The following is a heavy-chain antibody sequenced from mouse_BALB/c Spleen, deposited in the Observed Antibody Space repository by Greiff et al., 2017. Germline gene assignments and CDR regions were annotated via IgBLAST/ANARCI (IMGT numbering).Heavy chain of an antibody. CDR3: ARDRDYGSSPLDY. J-gene: IGHJ4*01. Sequence: VQLQQSGPGLVKPSQSLSLTCSVTGYSITSGYYWNWIRQFPGNKLEWMGYISYDGSNNYNPSLKNRISITRDTSKNQFFLKLNSVTTEDTATYYCARDRDYGSSPLDYWGQGTSVTVSS. V-gene: IGHV3-6*02. D-gene: IGHD1-1*01. CDR2: ISYDGSN. CDR1: GYSITSGYY.